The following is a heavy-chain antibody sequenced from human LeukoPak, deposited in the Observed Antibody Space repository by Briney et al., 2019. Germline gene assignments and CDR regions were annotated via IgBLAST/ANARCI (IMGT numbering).Heavy chain of an antibody. CDR2: INSDGSST. Sequence: PGGSLRLSCAASGFTFSSYWMHWVRQAPGKGLVWVSRINSDGSSTSYADSVKGRSTISRDNAKNTLYLQMNSLRAEDTAVYYCARAGYCSGGSCYSYFDPWGQGTLVTVSS. D-gene: IGHD2-15*01. CDR1: GFTFSSYW. V-gene: IGHV3-74*01. J-gene: IGHJ5*02. CDR3: ARAGYCSGGSCYSYFDP.